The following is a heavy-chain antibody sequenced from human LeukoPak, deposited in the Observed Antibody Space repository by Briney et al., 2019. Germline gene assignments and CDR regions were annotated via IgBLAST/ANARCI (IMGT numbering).Heavy chain of an antibody. CDR2: IIPIFGTA. V-gene: IGHV1-69*13. CDR3: ARAFYCSGGSCYGFDP. Sequence: SVKVSCKASGYTFTGYYMHWVRQAPGQGLEWMGGIIPIFGTANYAQKFQGRVTITADESTSTAYMELSSLRSEDTAVYYCARAFYCSGGSCYGFDPWGQGTLVTVSP. CDR1: GYTFTGYY. J-gene: IGHJ5*02. D-gene: IGHD2-15*01.